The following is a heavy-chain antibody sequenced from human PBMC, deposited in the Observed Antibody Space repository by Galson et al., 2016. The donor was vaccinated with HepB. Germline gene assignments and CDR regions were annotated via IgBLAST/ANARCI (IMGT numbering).Heavy chain of an antibody. V-gene: IGHV3-33*08. CDR2: IWYDGSNK. CDR3: ARDLSSAGRLADY. D-gene: IGHD6-19*01. Sequence: SLRLSCAASGFTFISYAMHWVCQAPGKGLEWVAHIWYDGSNKYYANSVKGRFTVSRDNSKNTLSLQVNSLRAEDTAVYYCARDLSSAGRLADYWGQGTLVTVSS. J-gene: IGHJ4*02. CDR1: GFTFISYA.